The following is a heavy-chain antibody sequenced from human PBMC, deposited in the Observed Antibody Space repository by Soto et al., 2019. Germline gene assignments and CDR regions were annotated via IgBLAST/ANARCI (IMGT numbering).Heavy chain of an antibody. CDR2: IKQDGSEK. Sequence: GGSLRLSCAASGFTFSSYWMSWVRQAPGKGLEWVANIKQDGSEKYYVDSVKGRFTISRDNAKNSLYLQMNSLRAEDTAVYYCAREGYTVVTPFDYWGQGALFTVS. CDR3: AREGYTVVTPFDY. V-gene: IGHV3-7*03. CDR1: GFTFSSYW. J-gene: IGHJ4*02. D-gene: IGHD2-21*02.